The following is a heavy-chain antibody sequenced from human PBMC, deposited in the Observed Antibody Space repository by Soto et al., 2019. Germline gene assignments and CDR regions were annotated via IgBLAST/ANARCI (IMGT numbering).Heavy chain of an antibody. V-gene: IGHV3-21*01. D-gene: IGHD4-17*01. CDR3: ARDHLPGYGDYSFDY. CDR1: GFTYSSYS. Sequence: EVQLVESGGGLVKPGGSLRLSCAASGFTYSSYSMNWVRQAPGKGLEWVSSISSSSSYIYYADSVKGRFTISRDNAKNSRYRQMNSLRAENTAVYYCARDHLPGYGDYSFDYWGQGTLVTVST. J-gene: IGHJ4*02. CDR2: ISSSSSYI.